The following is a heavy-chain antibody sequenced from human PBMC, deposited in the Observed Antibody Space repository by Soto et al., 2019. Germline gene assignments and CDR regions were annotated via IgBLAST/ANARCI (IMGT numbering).Heavy chain of an antibody. Sequence: EVQLVESGGGLVQPGGSLRLSCAASGFSFSDHYMDWVRQAPGRGLEWVGRSRNNAKSYTTEYAASGQGRFTISKDDSKHSVYLQMNSLKSENTPMYYCHPATLLWYCPWGQGNLVNLSS. V-gene: IGHV3-72*01. D-gene: IGHD6-13*01. CDR1: GFSFSDHY. CDR3: HPATLLWYCP. J-gene: IGHJ5*02. CDR2: SRNNAKSYTT.